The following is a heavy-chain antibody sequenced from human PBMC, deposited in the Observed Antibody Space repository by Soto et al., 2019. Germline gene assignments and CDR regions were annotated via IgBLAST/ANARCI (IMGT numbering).Heavy chain of an antibody. CDR1: GFTFSCYW. CDR3: ARVAGSDAFDI. CDR2: IKQDGSGK. D-gene: IGHD3-10*01. V-gene: IGHV3-7*03. J-gene: IGHJ3*02. Sequence: PGGSLRLSCAASGFTFSCYWMSWVRQAPGKGLEWVANIKQDGSGKYYVDSVKGRFTISIDNAKNSLYLQMTSLRAEDTAVYYCARVAGSDAFDIWGQGTMVT.